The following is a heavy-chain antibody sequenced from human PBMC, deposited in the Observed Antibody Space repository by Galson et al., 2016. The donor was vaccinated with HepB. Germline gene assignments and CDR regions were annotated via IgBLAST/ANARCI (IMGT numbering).Heavy chain of an antibody. J-gene: IGHJ4*02. CDR2: IYYSGST. CDR3: ASRYYDSLTGYTGVVDY. V-gene: IGHV4-39*01. Sequence: SETLSLTCTVSGGSISSSNYYWGWIRQPPGKGLEWIGSIYYSGSTYYNPSLKSRVTISVDTSKNQFSLKLSSVTAADTAVYYCASRYYDSLTGYTGVVDYWGQGTLVTVSS. D-gene: IGHD3-9*01. CDR1: GGSISSSNYY.